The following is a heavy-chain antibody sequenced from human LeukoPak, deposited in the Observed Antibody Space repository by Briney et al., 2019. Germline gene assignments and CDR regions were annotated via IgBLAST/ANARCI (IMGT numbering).Heavy chain of an antibody. Sequence: ASVKVSCKASGYTFTSYTMHWVRQAPGHRLEWMGWINAGNANTKYSQKFQGRVTITRDTSASTAYMELSSLRSEDTAEYYCARTTAMVTIFDYWGQGTLVTVSS. CDR1: GYTFTSYT. V-gene: IGHV1-3*01. CDR3: ARTTAMVTIFDY. D-gene: IGHD5-18*01. CDR2: INAGNANT. J-gene: IGHJ4*02.